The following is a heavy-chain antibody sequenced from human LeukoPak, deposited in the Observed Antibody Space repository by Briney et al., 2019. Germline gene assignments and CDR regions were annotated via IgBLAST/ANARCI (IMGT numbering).Heavy chain of an antibody. J-gene: IGHJ4*02. CDR3: ASGYYYGSGSYYPL. Sequence: SVKVSCKASGGTFSSYAISWVRQAPGQGLEWMGGIIPIFGTANYAQKFQGRVTITTDESTSTAYMELSSLRSEDTAVYYCASGYYYGSGSYYPLWGQGTLVTVSS. V-gene: IGHV1-69*05. CDR1: GGTFSSYA. CDR2: IIPIFGTA. D-gene: IGHD3-10*01.